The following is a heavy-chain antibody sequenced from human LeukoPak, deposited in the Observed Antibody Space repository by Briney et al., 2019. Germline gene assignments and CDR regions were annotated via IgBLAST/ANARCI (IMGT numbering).Heavy chain of an antibody. D-gene: IGHD3-16*01. CDR1: GFTFEHYG. CDR2: ITWDGAKS. J-gene: IGHJ3*02. V-gene: IGHV3-20*04. Sequence: PGGSLRLSCAASGFTFEHYGMSRVRQAPGKGPKWVSGITWDGAKSGYADFVKGRFTISRDNTKKSLFVQMNSLKAEDTALYYCATSDQIIMMDAFDIWGQGTMVTVSS. CDR3: ATSDQIIMMDAFDI.